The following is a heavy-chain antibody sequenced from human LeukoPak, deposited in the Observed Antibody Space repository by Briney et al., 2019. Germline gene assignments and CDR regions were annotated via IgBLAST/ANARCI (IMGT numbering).Heavy chain of an antibody. V-gene: IGHV3-9*01. Sequence: GGSLRLSCAASGFTFDDYAMHWVRQAPGKGLEWVSGISWNSGSIGYADSVKGRFTISRDNAKNSLYLQMNSLRAEDTALYYCAKGVGATMAFDIWGQGTMVTVSS. D-gene: IGHD1-26*01. CDR2: ISWNSGSI. CDR3: AKGVGATMAFDI. CDR1: GFTFDDYA. J-gene: IGHJ3*02.